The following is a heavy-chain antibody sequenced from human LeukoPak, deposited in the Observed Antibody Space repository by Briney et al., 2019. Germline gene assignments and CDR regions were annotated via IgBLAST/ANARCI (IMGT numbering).Heavy chain of an antibody. CDR1: GYTFTDYY. J-gene: IGHJ4*02. Sequence: ASVKVSFKASGYTFTDYYIHWVRQAPGQGLEWMGWINPNSGYTNYAQKFQGRVTMTRDTSISTGYMELSRLRSDDTAVYYCARGYRFGSNPDYWGQGTLVTVSS. CDR3: ARGYRFGSNPDY. V-gene: IGHV1-2*02. CDR2: INPNSGYT. D-gene: IGHD3-10*01.